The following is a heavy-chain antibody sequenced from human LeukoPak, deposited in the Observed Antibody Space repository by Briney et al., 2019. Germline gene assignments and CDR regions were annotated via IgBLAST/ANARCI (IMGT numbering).Heavy chain of an antibody. Sequence: GGSLRLSCAASGFTFNTYTMSWVRQAPGKGLEWVSGISGRDGSTYYADSVRGRFTISRDNSKNTLYLQMNSLRAEDTAIYYCAKGLPSGRTTPTMVVFDYWGQGTLVTVSS. V-gene: IGHV3-23*01. CDR1: GFTFNTYT. J-gene: IGHJ4*02. CDR2: ISGRDGST. D-gene: IGHD3-22*01. CDR3: AKGLPSGRTTPTMVVFDY.